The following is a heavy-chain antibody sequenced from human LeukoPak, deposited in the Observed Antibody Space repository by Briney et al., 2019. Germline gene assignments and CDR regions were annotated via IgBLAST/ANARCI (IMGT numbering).Heavy chain of an antibody. CDR2: INHSGST. D-gene: IGHD2-15*01. Sequence: SETLSLTCAVYGGSFSGDYWSWIRQPPGKGLEWIGEINHSGSTNYNPSLKSRVTISVDTSKNQFSLKLSSVTAADTAVYYCARHGLFYAFDIWGQGTMVTVSS. CDR3: ARHGLFYAFDI. J-gene: IGHJ3*02. V-gene: IGHV4-34*01. CDR1: GGSFSGDY.